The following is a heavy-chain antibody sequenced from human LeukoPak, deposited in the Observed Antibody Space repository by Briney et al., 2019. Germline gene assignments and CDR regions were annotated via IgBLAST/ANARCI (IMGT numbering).Heavy chain of an antibody. V-gene: IGHV3-23*01. CDR2: VTGSGSAT. CDR3: AKRFGESYGHFDY. J-gene: IGHJ4*02. D-gene: IGHD1-26*01. CDR1: GFTYSSFA. Sequence: GGSLRLSCAASGFTYSSFAMGWVRQAPGKGLEWVSAVTGSGSATDYADFVKGRFTISRDNSKNTLYLQMNSLRAEDTAVYYCAKRFGESYGHFDYWGQGTLVTVS.